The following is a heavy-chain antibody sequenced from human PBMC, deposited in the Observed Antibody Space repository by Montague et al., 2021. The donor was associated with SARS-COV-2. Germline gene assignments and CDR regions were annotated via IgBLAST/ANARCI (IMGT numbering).Heavy chain of an antibody. J-gene: IGHJ3*02. CDR2: ISTSAYTT. CDR3: TRDYRSVVGDGLDI. V-gene: IGHV3-48*03. Sequence: SLRLSCPASGFTFGYYDMNWVRQAPGKGPEWISYISTSAYTTSYAGSVKGRFTISRDNGKNSLYLQMNSLRVEDTAVYYCTRDYRSVVGDGLDIWGQGTKVTVSS. D-gene: IGHD3-16*02. CDR1: GFTFGYYD.